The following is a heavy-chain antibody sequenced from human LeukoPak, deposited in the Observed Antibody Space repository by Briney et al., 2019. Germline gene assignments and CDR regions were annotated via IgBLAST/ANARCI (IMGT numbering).Heavy chain of an antibody. V-gene: IGHV4-61*01. CDR1: GVSVSSGSYY. J-gene: IGHJ4*02. D-gene: IGHD6-6*01. CDR2: IYYSGST. CDR3: ARVRSIAALSDY. Sequence: SETLSLTCTVSGVSVSSGSYYWGWIRQPPGKGLEWIGYIYYSGSTNYNPSLKSRVTISVDTSKNQFSLKLSSVTAADTAVYYCARVRSIAALSDYWGQGTLVTVSS.